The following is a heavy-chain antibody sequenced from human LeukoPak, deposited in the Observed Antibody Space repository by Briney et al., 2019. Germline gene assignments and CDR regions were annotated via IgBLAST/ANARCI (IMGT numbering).Heavy chain of an antibody. CDR2: ISSSGSTI. D-gene: IGHD2-15*01. CDR3: ARVSCGGGSCYLMDWYFDL. Sequence: GGSLRLSCAASGFTFSSYEMNWVRQAPGKGLEWVSYISSSGSTIYYADSVKGRFTISRDNAKNSLYLQMNSLRAEDTAVYYCARVSCGGGSCYLMDWYFDLWGRGTLVTASS. J-gene: IGHJ2*01. V-gene: IGHV3-48*03. CDR1: GFTFSSYE.